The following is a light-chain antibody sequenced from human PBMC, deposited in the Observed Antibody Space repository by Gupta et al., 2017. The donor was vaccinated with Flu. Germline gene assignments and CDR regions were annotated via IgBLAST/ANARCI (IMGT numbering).Light chain of an antibody. CDR3: YHDCTSQT. J-gene: IGKJ1*01. Sequence: ENVLTQSRGTLSLSAGERATLSLRASQSVSSNYLDRYQQRPVQAPRLVIYGASSRATGTPDRFSGCGAECDFTLTSIRPETEAFAVYYEYHDCTSQTFGQGTKVEIK. CDR1: QSVSSNY. V-gene: IGKV3-20*01. CDR2: GAS.